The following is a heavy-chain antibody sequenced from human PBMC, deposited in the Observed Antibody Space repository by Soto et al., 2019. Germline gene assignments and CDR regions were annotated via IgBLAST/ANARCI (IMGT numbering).Heavy chain of an antibody. CDR3: ARDRGYNWNYGWFDP. V-gene: IGHV1-18*01. D-gene: IGHD1-7*01. J-gene: IGHJ5*02. CDR2: ISAYNGNT. CDR1: GYTFTSYG. Sequence: QVQLVQSGAEVKRPGASVKVSCKASGYTFTSYGISWVRQAPGQGLEWMGRISAYNGNTNYAQKLQGRVTMTTDTSTSTAYMELRSLRSDDTAVYYCARDRGYNWNYGWFDPWGQGTLVTVSS.